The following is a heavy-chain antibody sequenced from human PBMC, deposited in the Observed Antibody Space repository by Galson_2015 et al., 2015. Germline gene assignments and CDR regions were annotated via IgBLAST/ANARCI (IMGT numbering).Heavy chain of an antibody. CDR3: ARDLCSSTSCYSRGNWFDP. CDR2: IWYDGSNK. Sequence: SLRLSCAASGFTFGSYGMHWVRQAPGKGLEWVAVIWYDGSNKYYADSVKGRFTISRDNSKNTLYLQMNSLRAEDTAVYYCARDLCSSTSCYSRGNWFDPWGQGTLVTVSS. V-gene: IGHV3-33*01. D-gene: IGHD2-2*02. CDR1: GFTFGSYG. J-gene: IGHJ5*02.